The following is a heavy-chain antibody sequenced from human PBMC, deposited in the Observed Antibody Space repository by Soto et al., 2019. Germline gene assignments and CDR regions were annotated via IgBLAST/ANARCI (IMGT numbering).Heavy chain of an antibody. CDR1: GFTFSNYN. J-gene: IGHJ4*02. Sequence: GGSLRLSCAASGFTFSNYNMNWVRQAPGKGLEWVSSISSGSSTIYYADSVKGRFTISRDNAKNSLYLQMNSLRDEDTAVYYCARRGWDSRALYYFDYWGQGTLVTVSS. V-gene: IGHV3-48*02. CDR2: ISSGSSTI. D-gene: IGHD6-19*01. CDR3: ARRGWDSRALYYFDY.